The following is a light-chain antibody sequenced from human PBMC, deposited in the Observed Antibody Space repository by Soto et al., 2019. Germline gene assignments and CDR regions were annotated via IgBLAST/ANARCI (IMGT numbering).Light chain of an antibody. CDR1: QSVSSY. CDR2: GAS. CDR3: QQYSISPRT. J-gene: IGKJ1*01. V-gene: IGKV3-20*01. Sequence: EIVLTQSPGTLSLSPGERATLSCRASQSVSSYLAWYQQKPGQAPRLLIYGASGRATGIPDRFSGSGSGTDFTLTISRLEPEDFAVYYCQQYSISPRTFGQGTKVEIK.